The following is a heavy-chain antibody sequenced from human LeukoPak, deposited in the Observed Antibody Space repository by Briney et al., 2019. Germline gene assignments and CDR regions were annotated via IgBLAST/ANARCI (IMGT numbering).Heavy chain of an antibody. CDR2: IRWDGGST. CDR3: ARSSSWQRYYYYYYYMDV. J-gene: IGHJ6*03. CDR1: GFTFDDYA. V-gene: IGHV3-43D*03. Sequence: GGSLRLSCAASGFTFDDYAMHLVRQAPGEGLEWVSLIRWDGGSTYYADSVKGRFTISRDNSKNSLYLQMNSLRAEDTALYYCARSSSWQRYYYYYYYMDVWGKGTTVTVSS. D-gene: IGHD6-13*01.